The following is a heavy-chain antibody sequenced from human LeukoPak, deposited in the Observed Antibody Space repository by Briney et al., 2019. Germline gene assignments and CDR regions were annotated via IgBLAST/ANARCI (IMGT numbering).Heavy chain of an antibody. CDR2: IYTSGST. J-gene: IGHJ4*02. Sequence: SQTLSLTCTVSGGSISSGSYYWSWIRQPAGKGLEWIGRIYTSGSTNYNPSLKSRVTISVDTSKNQFSLKLSSVTAADTAVYYCARVPQRAFYPYCGQGTLVTVSS. CDR3: ARVPQRAFYPY. V-gene: IGHV4-61*02. CDR1: GGSISSGSYY. D-gene: IGHD3-3*02.